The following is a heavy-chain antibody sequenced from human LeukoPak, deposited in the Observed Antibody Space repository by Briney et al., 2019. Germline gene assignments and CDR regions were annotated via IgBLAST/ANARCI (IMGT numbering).Heavy chain of an antibody. Sequence: GGSVKVSCKASGYTFTSYYMHWVRQAPGQGLEWMGIINPSGGSTSYAQKFQGRVTMTRDTSTSTVYMELSSLRSEDTAVYYCARGGAGYYYDSSGYEFWGQGTLVTVSS. V-gene: IGHV1-46*01. CDR3: ARGGAGYYYDSSGYEF. D-gene: IGHD3-22*01. J-gene: IGHJ4*02. CDR1: GYTFTSYY. CDR2: INPSGGST.